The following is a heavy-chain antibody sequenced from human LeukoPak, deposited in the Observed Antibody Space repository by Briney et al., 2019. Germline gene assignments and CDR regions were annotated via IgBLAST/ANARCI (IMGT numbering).Heavy chain of an antibody. CDR2: IKSNTDGGTT. J-gene: IGHJ6*02. CDR3: TAWIQLWPRAYYYYGMDV. Sequence: PVGSLRLSCAASGFTFSNACMSWVRHAPGKGLEWVSRIKSNTDGGTTDYAEHVKGRLTISRDDSKNPLYLQMNSLKTEDTAVYYCTAWIQLWPRAYYYYGMDVWGQGTTVTVSS. V-gene: IGHV3-15*01. CDR1: GFTFSNAC. D-gene: IGHD5-18*01.